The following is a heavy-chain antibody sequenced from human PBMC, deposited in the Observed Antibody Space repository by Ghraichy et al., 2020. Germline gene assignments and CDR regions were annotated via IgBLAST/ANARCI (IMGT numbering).Heavy chain of an antibody. CDR1: GFTFSSYA. J-gene: IGHJ4*02. D-gene: IGHD5-24*01. CDR2: ISYDGSNK. Sequence: GGSLRLSCAASGFTFSSYAMHWVRQAPGKGLEWVAVISYDGSNKYYADSVKGRFTISRDNSKNTLYLQMNSLRAEDTAVYYCARGSVEMATMEKYYFDYWGQGTLVTVSS. V-gene: IGHV3-30*04. CDR3: ARGSVEMATMEKYYFDY.